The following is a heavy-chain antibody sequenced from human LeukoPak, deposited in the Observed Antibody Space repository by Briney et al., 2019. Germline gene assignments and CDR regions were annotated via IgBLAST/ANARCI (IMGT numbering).Heavy chain of an antibody. D-gene: IGHD2-8*01. CDR1: GDSISGYS. Sequence: SETLSLTRNVSGDSISGYSWSWIRQPAGKGLEWIGHFHLTGSTTYVPSLEGRVTMALDTSKNQFSLKLTSMSAADTAVYFCARDRFCRNGICHPALGLWGQGTLVSVSS. J-gene: IGHJ4*02. CDR3: ARDRFCRNGICHPALGL. V-gene: IGHV4-4*07. CDR2: FHLTGST.